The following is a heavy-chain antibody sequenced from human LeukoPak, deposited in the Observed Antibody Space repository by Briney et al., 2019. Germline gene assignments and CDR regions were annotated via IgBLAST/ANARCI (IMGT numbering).Heavy chain of an antibody. CDR3: ARVVRGDAYNYDY. CDR1: GFTFSSYT. D-gene: IGHD5-24*01. Sequence: PGGSLRLSFAASGFTFSSYTMNWVRQAPGRGLEWVSSISTSGNSMYHADSVKGRFTTSRDNARNSLYLQMNSLRAEDTAVYYCARVVRGDAYNYDYWGRGTLVTVSS. J-gene: IGHJ4*02. V-gene: IGHV3-21*01. CDR2: ISTSGNSM.